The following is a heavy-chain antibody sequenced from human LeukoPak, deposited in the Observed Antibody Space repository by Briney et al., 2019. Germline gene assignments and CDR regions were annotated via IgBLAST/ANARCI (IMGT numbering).Heavy chain of an antibody. CDR2: IYSGGST. CDR1: GFTVSSNY. CDR3: AREVRTAAGTDHFDY. V-gene: IGHV3-53*01. Sequence: GGSLRLSCAASGFTVSSNYMSWDRQAPGKGLEWVSVIYSGGSTYYADSVKGRFTISRDNSKNTLYLQMNSLRAEDTAVYYCAREVRTAAGTDHFDYWGQGTLVTVSS. D-gene: IGHD6-13*01. J-gene: IGHJ4*02.